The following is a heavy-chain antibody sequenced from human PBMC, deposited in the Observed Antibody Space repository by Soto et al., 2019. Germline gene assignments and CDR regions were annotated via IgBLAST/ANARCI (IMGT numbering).Heavy chain of an antibody. CDR3: ARGRRLGVSGGAAATRFDY. CDR1: GGSFSGYY. D-gene: IGHD6-13*01. V-gene: IGHV4-34*01. J-gene: IGHJ4*02. CDR2: INHSGST. Sequence: PSETLSLTCAVYGGSFSGYYWSWIRQPPGKGLEWIGEINHSGSTNYNPSLKSRVTISVDTSKNQFSLKLSSVTAADTAVYYCARGRRLGVSGGAAATRFDYWGQGTLVTVSS.